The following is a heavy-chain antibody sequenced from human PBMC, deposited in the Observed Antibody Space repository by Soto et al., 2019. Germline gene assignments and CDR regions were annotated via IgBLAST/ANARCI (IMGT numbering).Heavy chain of an antibody. D-gene: IGHD3-10*01. Sequence: PSETLSLTCAVYGGSFSGYYWSWIRQPPGKGLEWIGEINHSGSTNYNPSLKSRVTISVDTSKNQFSLKLSSVTAADTAVYYCARGKGRSFYYGSGSYAFDIWGQGTMVTVSS. CDR1: GGSFSGYY. CDR2: INHSGST. V-gene: IGHV4-34*01. J-gene: IGHJ3*02. CDR3: ARGKGRSFYYGSGSYAFDI.